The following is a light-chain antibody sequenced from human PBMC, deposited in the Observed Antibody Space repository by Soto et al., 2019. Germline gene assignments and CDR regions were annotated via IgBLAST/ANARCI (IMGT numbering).Light chain of an antibody. CDR2: EDN. CDR1: SGSIASNY. V-gene: IGLV6-57*01. CDR3: QSLGG. J-gene: IGLJ3*02. Sequence: FMLTQPHSVSESPGKTVTISCTRSSGSIASNYVQWYQQRPGSSPTTVIYEDNQRPSGLPDRFSASIDSSSNSASLTISGLKTEDEADYYCQSLGGFGGGTKLSVL.